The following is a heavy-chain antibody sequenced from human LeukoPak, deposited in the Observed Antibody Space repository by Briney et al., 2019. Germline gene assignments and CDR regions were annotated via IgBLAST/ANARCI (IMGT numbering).Heavy chain of an antibody. J-gene: IGHJ4*02. D-gene: IGHD2-8*01. CDR3: ARGGYCTNGVCWDYYFDY. Sequence: ASVKVSCKASGYTFHACYMHWVRQAPGQGLEWMGWINPSSGGTNYAQKFQGRVTMTRDTSISTAYMELSRLRSDDTAVYYCARGGYCTNGVCWDYYFDYWGQETLVTVSS. CDR1: GYTFHACY. V-gene: IGHV1-2*02. CDR2: INPSSGGT.